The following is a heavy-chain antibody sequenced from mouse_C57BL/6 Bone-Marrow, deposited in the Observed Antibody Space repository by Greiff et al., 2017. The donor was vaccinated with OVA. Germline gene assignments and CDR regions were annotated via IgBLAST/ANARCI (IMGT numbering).Heavy chain of an antibody. J-gene: IGHJ2*01. CDR1: GYTFTSYG. CDR3: ARGRGSYYYGSSSFDY. Sequence: VQLVESGAELARPGASVKLSCKASGYTFTSYGISWVKQRTGQGLEWIGEIYPRSGNTYYNEKFKGKATLTADKSSSTAYMELRSLTSEDSAVYFCARGRGSYYYGSSSFDYWGQGTTLTVSS. V-gene: IGHV1-81*01. D-gene: IGHD1-1*01. CDR2: IYPRSGNT.